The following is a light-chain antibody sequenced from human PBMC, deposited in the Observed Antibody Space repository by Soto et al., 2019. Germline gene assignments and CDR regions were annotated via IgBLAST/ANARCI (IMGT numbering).Light chain of an antibody. J-gene: IGKJ4*01. CDR2: GAS. V-gene: IGKV3-15*01. Sequence: EIVMTQSPATLSVSLGGRATLSCRASQSVSTDLAWYQQRPGQAPRLLIFGASTRATGIPARFTGSGSGTEFILTISSLQSEDLGLYHCQHYDTWPLTFGGGTKVAI. CDR1: QSVSTD. CDR3: QHYDTWPLT.